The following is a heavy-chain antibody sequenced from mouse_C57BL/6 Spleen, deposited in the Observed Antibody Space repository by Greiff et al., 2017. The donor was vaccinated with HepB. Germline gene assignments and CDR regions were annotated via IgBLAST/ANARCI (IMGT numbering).Heavy chain of an antibody. J-gene: IGHJ2*01. V-gene: IGHV14-4*01. Sequence: EVQRVESGAELVRPGASVKLSCTASGFNIKDDYMHWVKQRPEQGLEWIGWIDPENGDTEYASKFQGKATITADTSSNTAYLQLSSLTSEDTAVYYCTTGYSNFDYWGQGTTLTVSS. D-gene: IGHD2-5*01. CDR2: IDPENGDT. CDR1: GFNIKDDY. CDR3: TTGYSNFDY.